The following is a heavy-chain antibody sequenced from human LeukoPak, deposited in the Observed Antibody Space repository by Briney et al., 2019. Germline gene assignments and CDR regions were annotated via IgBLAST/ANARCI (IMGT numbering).Heavy chain of an antibody. CDR3: ANDIFLWAFDY. Sequence: GGSLRLSCAASGFTFSNNAMSWVRQAPGKGLEWVSGIEGSGDATHYADSVKGRFTISRDTSKNTLYLQMNSLRAEDTAVYYCANDIFLWAFDYWGQGTLVTVSS. J-gene: IGHJ4*02. V-gene: IGHV3-23*01. CDR2: IEGSGDAT. D-gene: IGHD2-21*01. CDR1: GFTFSNNA.